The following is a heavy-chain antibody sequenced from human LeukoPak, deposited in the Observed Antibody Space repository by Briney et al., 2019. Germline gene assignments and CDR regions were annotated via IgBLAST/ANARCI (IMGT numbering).Heavy chain of an antibody. D-gene: IGHD2-8*01. V-gene: IGHV3-30*18. CDR2: ISYDGSNK. CDR1: GFTFSSYG. CDR3: AKVASIVLMVYATHFDY. J-gene: IGHJ4*02. Sequence: GRSLRLSCAASGFTFSSYGMHRVRQAPGKGLEWVAVISYDGSNKYYADSVKGRFTISRDNSKNTLYLQMNSLRAEDTAVYYCAKVASIVLMVYATHFDYWGQGTLVTVSS.